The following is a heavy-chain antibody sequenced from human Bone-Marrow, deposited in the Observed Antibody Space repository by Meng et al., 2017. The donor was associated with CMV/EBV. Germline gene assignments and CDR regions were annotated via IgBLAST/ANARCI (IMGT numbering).Heavy chain of an antibody. V-gene: IGHV1-46*01. CDR1: GGTFSSYA. Sequence: ASVKVSCKASGGTFSSYAISWVRQAPGQGLEWMGIINPSGGSTSYAQKFQGRVTMTRDTSTSTVYMELSSLRSEDTAVYYCARASPTHYYYGMDVWGQGTMVTVSS. J-gene: IGHJ6*02. CDR3: ARASPTHYYYGMDV. CDR2: INPSGGST.